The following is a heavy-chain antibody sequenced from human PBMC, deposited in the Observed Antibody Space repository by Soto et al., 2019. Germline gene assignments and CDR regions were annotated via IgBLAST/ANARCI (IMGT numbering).Heavy chain of an antibody. CDR1: GFTFSSYS. CDR3: ARGEGLLWFGELFDY. D-gene: IGHD3-10*01. J-gene: IGHJ4*02. V-gene: IGHV3-48*01. CDR2: ISSSSSTR. Sequence: EVQLVESGGGLVQPGGSLRLSCAASGFTFSSYSMNWVRQAPGKGLEWVSYISSSSSTRYYADSVKGRFTISRDNAKNSLYLQMNSLRAEDTAVYYCARGEGLLWFGELFDYWGQGTLVTVSS.